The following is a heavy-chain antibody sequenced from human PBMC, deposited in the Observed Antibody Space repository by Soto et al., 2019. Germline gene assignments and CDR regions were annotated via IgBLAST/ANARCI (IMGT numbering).Heavy chain of an antibody. V-gene: IGHV4-59*01. CDR3: ARGTYYDFWSGYPKYYYYYYGMDV. CDR2: IYYSGST. CDR1: GGSISSYY. D-gene: IGHD3-3*01. Sequence: SETLSLTCTVSGGSISSYYWSWIRQPPGKGLEWIGYIYYSGSTNYNPSLKSRVTISVDTSKNQFSLKLSSVTAADTAVYYCARGTYYDFWSGYPKYYYYYYGMDVWGQGTTVTV. J-gene: IGHJ6*02.